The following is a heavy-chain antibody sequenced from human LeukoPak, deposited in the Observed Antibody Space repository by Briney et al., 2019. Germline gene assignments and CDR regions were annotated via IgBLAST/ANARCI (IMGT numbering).Heavy chain of an antibody. Sequence: GASVKVSCKASGYTFTSYDINWVRQATGQGLEWMGWMNPNSGNTGYAQKFQGRVTMTRNTSISTAYMELSSLRPEDTVVYYCARDRITMVRGSRDWFDPWGQGTLVTVSS. CDR1: GYTFTSYD. CDR2: MNPNSGNT. V-gene: IGHV1-8*01. CDR3: ARDRITMVRGSRDWFDP. J-gene: IGHJ5*02. D-gene: IGHD3-10*01.